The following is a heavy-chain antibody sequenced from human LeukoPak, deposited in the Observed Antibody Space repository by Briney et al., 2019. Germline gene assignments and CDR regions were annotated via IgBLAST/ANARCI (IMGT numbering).Heavy chain of an antibody. D-gene: IGHD3-3*01. CDR3: ARGFDFWSGYYSSTLVDY. V-gene: IGHV3-33*01. Sequence: GGSLRLSCAASGVTFSSYGMHCVRQAPGKGLGWVAVIWYDGSNKYYADSVNGRFTISRDNSKNTLYLQMKSLRAEDTAVYYCARGFDFWSGYYSSTLVDYWGQGTLVTVSS. CDR1: GVTFSSYG. J-gene: IGHJ4*02. CDR2: IWYDGSNK.